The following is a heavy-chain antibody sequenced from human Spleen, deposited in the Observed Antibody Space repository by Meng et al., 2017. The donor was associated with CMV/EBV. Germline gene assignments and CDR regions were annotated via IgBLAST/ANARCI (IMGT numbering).Heavy chain of an antibody. Sequence: TFTSYGVTWVRQAPGQGREWVGGLVPIFGTPTYAQKFRGRVTITADDSTSTAYMEVSSLTSEDTAVYFCASRSGNSDRWYTEYFQHWGQGTLVTVSS. D-gene: IGHD6-13*01. V-gene: IGHV1-69*01. J-gene: IGHJ1*01. CDR3: ASRSGNSDRWYTEYFQH. CDR1: TFTSYG. CDR2: LVPIFGTP.